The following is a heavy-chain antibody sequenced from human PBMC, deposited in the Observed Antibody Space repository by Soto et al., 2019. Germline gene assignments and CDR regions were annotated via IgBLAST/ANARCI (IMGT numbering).Heavy chain of an antibody. D-gene: IGHD4-4*01. CDR1: GFTFSSYE. CDR2: IGTSGKTI. Sequence: EVQLVESGGGLVQAGGSLRLFCAVSGFTFSSYEMNWVRQAPGKGLEWVSYIGTSGKTIYYADSVRGRFTISRDNDKNSLYLQMNSLRAEDTAVYFCARDPAIYSGKFDYGLDVWGRGTTVTVSS. CDR3: ARDPAIYSGKFDYGLDV. J-gene: IGHJ6*02. V-gene: IGHV3-48*03.